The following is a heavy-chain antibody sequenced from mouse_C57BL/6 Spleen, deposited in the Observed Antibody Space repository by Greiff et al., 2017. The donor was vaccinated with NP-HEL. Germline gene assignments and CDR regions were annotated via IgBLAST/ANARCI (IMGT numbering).Heavy chain of an antibody. J-gene: IGHJ2*01. D-gene: IGHD1-1*01. CDR2: ISSGGSYT. CDR1: GFTFSSYG. CDR3: ARLYGSSHYYFDY. V-gene: IGHV5-6*02. Sequence: EVKLVESGGDLVKPGGSLKLSCAASGFTFSSYGMSWVRQTPDKRLEWVATISSGGSYTYYPDSVKGRFTISRDNAKNTLYLQMSSLKSEDTAMYYCARLYGSSHYYFDYWGQGTTLTVSS.